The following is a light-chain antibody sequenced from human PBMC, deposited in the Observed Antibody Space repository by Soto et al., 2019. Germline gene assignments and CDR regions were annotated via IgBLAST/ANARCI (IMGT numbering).Light chain of an antibody. Sequence: MHMTQSPSSLSASLGDRFTITCRASQGISNYLAWYQQKPGKVPKLLIYAASTLQSGVPSRFSGSGSGTDFTLTISSLQPEDVATYYCQKYNSASITFGQGTRLEIK. J-gene: IGKJ5*01. CDR2: AAS. CDR3: QKYNSASIT. V-gene: IGKV1-27*01. CDR1: QGISNY.